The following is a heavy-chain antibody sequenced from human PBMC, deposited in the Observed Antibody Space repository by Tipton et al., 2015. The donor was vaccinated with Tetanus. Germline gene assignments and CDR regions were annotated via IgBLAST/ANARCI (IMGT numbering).Heavy chain of an antibody. V-gene: IGHV4-59*01. CDR1: GGSISSFY. Sequence: TLSLTCTVSGGSISSFYWSWIRQNQGKELEWIGYIYYSGGTNYNPSLKSRVTISVDTSKNQFSLRLNSVSAADTAVYYCARGAIFGVLTYRAFDIWGQGTMVTVSS. CDR3: ARGAIFGVLTYRAFDI. D-gene: IGHD3-3*01. J-gene: IGHJ3*02. CDR2: IYYSGGT.